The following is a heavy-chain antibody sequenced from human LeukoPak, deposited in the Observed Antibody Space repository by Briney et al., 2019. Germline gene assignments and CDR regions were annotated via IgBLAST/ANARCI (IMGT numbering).Heavy chain of an antibody. CDR3: ARDYD. CDR1: GFTFSSNW. Sequence: GGSLSLSCAASGFTFSSNWMSWVRQAPGKGLEWVANIKQDGSDKYYVDSVKGRFTISRDNAKNSLYLQMNSLRVEDTAVYYCARDYDWGQGTLVTVSS. V-gene: IGHV3-7*01. D-gene: IGHD4-17*01. J-gene: IGHJ4*02. CDR2: IKQDGSDK.